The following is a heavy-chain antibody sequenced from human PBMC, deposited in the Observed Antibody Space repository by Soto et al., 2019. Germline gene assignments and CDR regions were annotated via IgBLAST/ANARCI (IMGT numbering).Heavy chain of an antibody. J-gene: IGHJ4*02. V-gene: IGHV3-23*01. D-gene: IGHD3-10*01. CDR1: GFTFSSYA. Sequence: EVQLLESGGGLVQPGGSLRLSCAASGFTFSSYAMSWVRQAPGKGLEWVSAISGSGGSTYYADSVKGRFTISRDNSKNTLYLQMNSLRAEDTAVYYCAKDKRLLWFGELSVLFDYWGQGTLVTVSS. CDR2: ISGSGGST. CDR3: AKDKRLLWFGELSVLFDY.